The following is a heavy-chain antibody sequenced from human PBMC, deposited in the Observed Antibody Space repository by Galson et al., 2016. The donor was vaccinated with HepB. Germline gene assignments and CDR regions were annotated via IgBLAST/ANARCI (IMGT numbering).Heavy chain of an antibody. Sequence: SLRLSCAASGFSFSDSYMNWIRQAPGKGLEWVSYISGSGSTIYYADSVKGRFTVSRDNAKNTLYLQMNSLRAEDTAIYYCARGGIFPFDFWGQGSLVTVSP. J-gene: IGHJ4*02. CDR2: ISGSGSTI. V-gene: IGHV3-11*04. CDR3: ARGGIFPFDF. D-gene: IGHD3-3*01. CDR1: GFSFSDSY.